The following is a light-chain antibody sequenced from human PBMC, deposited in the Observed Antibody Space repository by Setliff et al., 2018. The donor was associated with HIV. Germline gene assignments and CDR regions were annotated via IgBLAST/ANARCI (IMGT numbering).Light chain of an antibody. V-gene: IGLV2-23*02. CDR1: SSDVGSYDL. Sequence: QSVLTQPASVSGSPGQSITISCTGSSSDVGSYDLVSWYQQHPGEAPKLLIYEVTKRPSGVSNRFSGSKSGNTASLTIFGLQAEDEGDYYCCSHADSSTNNYVFGAGTKVTVL. CDR2: EVT. J-gene: IGLJ1*01. CDR3: CSHADSSTNNYV.